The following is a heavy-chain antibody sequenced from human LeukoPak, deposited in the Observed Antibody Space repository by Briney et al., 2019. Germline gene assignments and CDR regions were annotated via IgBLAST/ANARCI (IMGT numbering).Heavy chain of an antibody. CDR2: VYYSGGGT. Sequence: SETLSLTCTVSRGSITDNYWSWIRQPPGKGPEWIGYVYYSGGGTNYNPSLKSRVTMSVDTSKNHFSLKLGSVTAADTAVYYCARGNSSGWYGGSDYWGQGILVTVSS. J-gene: IGHJ4*02. CDR1: RGSITDNY. D-gene: IGHD6-19*01. CDR3: ARGNSSGWYGGSDY. V-gene: IGHV4-59*01.